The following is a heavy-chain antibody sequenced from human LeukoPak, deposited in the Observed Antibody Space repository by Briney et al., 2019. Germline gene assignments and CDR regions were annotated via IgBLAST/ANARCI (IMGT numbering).Heavy chain of an antibody. Sequence: SETLSLTCAVYGGSFSGYYWSWIRQPPGKGLEWIGEINHSGSTNYNPSLKSRVTISVDTSKNQFSLKLSSVTAADTAVYYCASTDSSSWNYWGQGTLVTVSS. V-gene: IGHV4-34*01. CDR1: GGSFSGYY. CDR3: ASTDSSSWNY. CDR2: INHSGST. D-gene: IGHD6-13*01. J-gene: IGHJ4*02.